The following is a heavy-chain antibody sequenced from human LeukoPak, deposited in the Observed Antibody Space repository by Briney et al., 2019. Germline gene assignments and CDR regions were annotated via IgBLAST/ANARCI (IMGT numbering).Heavy chain of an antibody. CDR3: ARGFMTTVTTAVYYFDY. CDR1: GGSISSGGYS. CDR2: IYHSGST. D-gene: IGHD4-17*01. V-gene: IGHV4-30-2*01. J-gene: IGHJ4*02. Sequence: SETLSLTCAVSGGSISSGGYSWSWIRQPPGKGLEWIGYIYHSGSTNYNPSLKSRVTISVDTSKNQFSLKLSSVTAADTAVYYCARGFMTTVTTAVYYFDYWGQGTLVTVSS.